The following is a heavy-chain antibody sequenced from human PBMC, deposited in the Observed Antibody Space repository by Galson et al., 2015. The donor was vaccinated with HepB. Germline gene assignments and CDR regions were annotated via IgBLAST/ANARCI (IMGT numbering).Heavy chain of an antibody. V-gene: IGHV1-2*02. CDR3: ARDEQQLVRADDYHYYYYMDV. CDR2: INPNSGGT. CDR1: GYTFTGDY. D-gene: IGHD6-13*01. Sequence: SVKVSCKASGYTFTGDYLHWVRQAPGQGLEWMGWINPNSGGTNYAQKFQGRVTMTRDTSISTAYMELSRLRSDDTAVYYCARDEQQLVRADDYHYYYYMDVWGKGTTVTVSS. J-gene: IGHJ6*03.